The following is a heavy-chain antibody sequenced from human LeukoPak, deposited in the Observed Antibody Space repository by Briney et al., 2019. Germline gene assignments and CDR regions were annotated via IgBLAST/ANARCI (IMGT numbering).Heavy chain of an antibody. D-gene: IGHD6-19*01. CDR1: GYTFTSYY. J-gene: IGHJ4*02. CDR2: INPSGGST. V-gene: IGHV1-46*01. Sequence: ASVKVSCTASGYTFTSYYMHWVRQAPGQGLEWMGIINPSGGSTSYAQKFQGRVTMTRDTSTSTVYMELSSLRSEDTAVYYCARVPKRQYSSGWYVEFDYWGQGTLVTVSS. CDR3: ARVPKRQYSSGWYVEFDY.